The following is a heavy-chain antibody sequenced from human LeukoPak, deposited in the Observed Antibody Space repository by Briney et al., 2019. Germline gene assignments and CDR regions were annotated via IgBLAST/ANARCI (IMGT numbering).Heavy chain of an antibody. Sequence: SETLSLTCTVSGGISRYYWSWIRQPPGKGLEWIGWIGYIHDAGDTNYNPTLKSRVTLSGDTSKNQFSLKLSSVTAADTAVYYCARLRRGNGYYYNYMDVWGKGTTVTVSS. CDR3: ARLRRGNGYYYNYMDV. V-gene: IGHV4-59*08. D-gene: IGHD1-14*01. J-gene: IGHJ6*03. CDR2: IHDAGDT. CDR1: GGISRYY.